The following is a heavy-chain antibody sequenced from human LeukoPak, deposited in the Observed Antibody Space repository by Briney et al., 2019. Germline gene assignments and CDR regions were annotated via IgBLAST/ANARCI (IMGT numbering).Heavy chain of an antibody. Sequence: GSLRLSCAASGFTFSSYAMSWVRQAPGKGLEWVSAISGSGGSTYYADSVKGRFTISRDNSKNTLYLQMNSLRAEDTAVYYCAIRRDGYNWAKFDYWGQGTLVTVSS. CDR1: GFTFSSYA. D-gene: IGHD5-24*01. CDR2: ISGSGGST. J-gene: IGHJ4*02. V-gene: IGHV3-23*01. CDR3: AIRRDGYNWAKFDY.